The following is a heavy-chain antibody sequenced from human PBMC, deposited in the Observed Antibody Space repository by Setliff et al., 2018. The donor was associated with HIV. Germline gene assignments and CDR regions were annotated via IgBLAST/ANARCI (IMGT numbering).Heavy chain of an antibody. Sequence: PGGSLRLSCTASGLTISNFDMNWVRQAPGRGLEWVSSISIGSGAAIYYAESVQGRFTVSRDNSKNSLYLQMNSLRVEDTAVYYCARDYLYYNLYNGSPVYGMDVWGQGTTVTVSS. CDR3: ARDYLYYNLYNGSPVYGMDV. V-gene: IGHV3-48*03. D-gene: IGHD3-3*01. CDR2: ISIGSGAAI. J-gene: IGHJ6*02. CDR1: GLTISNFD.